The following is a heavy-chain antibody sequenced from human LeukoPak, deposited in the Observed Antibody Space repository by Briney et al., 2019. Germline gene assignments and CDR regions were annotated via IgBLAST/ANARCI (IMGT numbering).Heavy chain of an antibody. CDR2: IKQDGSEK. Sequence: PGGSLRLSCAAAGFTFSNYWMTWVRQAPGKGLEWVANIKQDGSEKYYVDSVKGRFTISRDNAKKSLYLQMNTLRAEDTAVYYCVRDVGSRDWFDPWGQGTLVTVSS. D-gene: IGHD1-26*01. CDR3: VRDVGSRDWFDP. V-gene: IGHV3-7*01. CDR1: GFTFSNYW. J-gene: IGHJ5*02.